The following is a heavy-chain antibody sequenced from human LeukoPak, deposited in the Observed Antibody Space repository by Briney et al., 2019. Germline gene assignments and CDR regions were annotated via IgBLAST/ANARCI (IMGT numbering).Heavy chain of an antibody. CDR3: AREYSSSSGRSFDY. V-gene: IGHV3-7*01. CDR1: GFTFSSYW. Sequence: GGSLRLSCAASGFTFSSYWMSWVRQAPGKGLEWVANINQHGSEKYYADSVKGRFTISRDNSKNTLYLQMNSLRAEDTAVYYCAREYSSSSGRSFDYWGQGTLVTVSS. D-gene: IGHD6-6*01. CDR2: INQHGSEK. J-gene: IGHJ4*02.